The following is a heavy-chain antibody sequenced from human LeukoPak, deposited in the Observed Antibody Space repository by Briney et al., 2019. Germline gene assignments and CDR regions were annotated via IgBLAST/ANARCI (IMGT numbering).Heavy chain of an antibody. D-gene: IGHD2-15*01. CDR1: GYTFTGYY. J-gene: IGHJ4*02. CDR3: ARVIKVVGGPIDY. Sequence: ASVKVSCKASGYTFTGYYMHWVRQAPGQGLEWMGIINPSGGSTSYAQKFQGRVTMTRDMSTSTVYMELSSLRSEDTAVYYCARVIKVVGGPIDYWGQGTLVTVSS. V-gene: IGHV1-46*01. CDR2: INPSGGST.